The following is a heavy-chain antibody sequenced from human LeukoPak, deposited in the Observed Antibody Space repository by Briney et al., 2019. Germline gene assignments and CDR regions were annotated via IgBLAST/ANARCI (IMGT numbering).Heavy chain of an antibody. Sequence: SETLSHTCTVSGGSISGYYWSWIRQPAGKGLEWIGRILTSGNTNYNPSLKSRVTMSVDTSKNQFSLKLSSVTAADTAVYYCARQYIYGGRDFDYWGQGTLVTVSS. D-gene: IGHD5-18*01. CDR2: ILTSGNT. J-gene: IGHJ4*02. CDR3: ARQYIYGGRDFDY. V-gene: IGHV4-4*07. CDR1: GGSISGYY.